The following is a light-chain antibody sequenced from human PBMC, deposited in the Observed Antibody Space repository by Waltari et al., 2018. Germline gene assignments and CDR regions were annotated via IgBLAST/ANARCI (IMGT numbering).Light chain of an antibody. V-gene: IGKV4-1*01. CDR3: QQYYSTPRT. CDR2: WAS. Sequence: DIVMTQSPDSLAASLGERATINCKSSQSVLYSSNNNNYLAWYQQRPGQPPKLLIYWASTRESGVPDRFSGSGSGTDFTLTISSLQAEDVAVYYCQQYYSTPRTFGQGTKVEIE. J-gene: IGKJ1*01. CDR1: QSVLYSSNNNNY.